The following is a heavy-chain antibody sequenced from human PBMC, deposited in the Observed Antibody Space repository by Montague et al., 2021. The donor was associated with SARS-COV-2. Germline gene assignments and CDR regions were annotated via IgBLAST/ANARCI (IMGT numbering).Heavy chain of an antibody. D-gene: IGHD6-13*01. CDR1: GGSISSSSYY. V-gene: IGHV4-39*07. CDR3: ARVGRQQLVRLSGMDV. J-gene: IGHJ6*02. CDR2: IYYSGST. Sequence: SETLSLTCTVSGGSISSSSYYWGWIRQPPGKGLERIGSIYYSGSTYYNPSFKSRVTISVDTSKNQFSLKLSSVTAADTAVYYCARVGRQQLVRLSGMDVWGQGTTVTVSS.